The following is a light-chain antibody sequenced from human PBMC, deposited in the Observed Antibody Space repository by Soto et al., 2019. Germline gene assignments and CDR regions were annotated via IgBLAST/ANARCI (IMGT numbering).Light chain of an antibody. CDR3: GTWDDSISGYV. CDR1: TSNIGNNP. CDR2: HND. V-gene: IGLV1-44*01. Sequence: QSVLTQSPSASGTPGQRVTLSCSGSTSNIGNNPFNWEQQSPGTAPTLLLYHNDERPLXGPXRFSGSKSGTSASXAISGLXXEXXTDYYCGTWDDSISGYVFGTGTKVTVL. J-gene: IGLJ1*01.